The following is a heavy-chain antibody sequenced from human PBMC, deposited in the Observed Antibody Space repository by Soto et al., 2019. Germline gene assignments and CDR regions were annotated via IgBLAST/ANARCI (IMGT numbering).Heavy chain of an antibody. CDR2: ISAYNGNT. CDR1: GYTFTSYG. CDR3: ARSGDIVVDYYYGLDV. Sequence: ASVKVSCKASGYTFTSYGISWVRQAPGQGLEWMGWISAYNGNTNYAQKLQGRVTMTTDTSTSTAYMELRSLRSDDTAVYYCARSGDIVVDYYYGLDVWGQGTKVTVSS. J-gene: IGHJ6*02. V-gene: IGHV1-18*04. D-gene: IGHD2-15*01.